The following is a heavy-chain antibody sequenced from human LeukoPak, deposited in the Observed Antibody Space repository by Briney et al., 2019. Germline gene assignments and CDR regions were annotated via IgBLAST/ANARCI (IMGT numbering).Heavy chain of an antibody. CDR3: AKDAWTYCSDCSRGLTSLYH. V-gene: IGHV3-23*01. D-gene: IGHD2-15*01. CDR1: GFTFTAYA. Sequence: GGSLRLSCAASGFTFTAYAMTWVRQAPGKGLEWVSGISGNGGTATYADSVKGRFTISRDNYKDTLYLQMSSLRAEDTAVYYCAKDAWTYCSDCSRGLTSLYHWGQGTLVTVSS. CDR2: ISGNGGTA. J-gene: IGHJ4*02.